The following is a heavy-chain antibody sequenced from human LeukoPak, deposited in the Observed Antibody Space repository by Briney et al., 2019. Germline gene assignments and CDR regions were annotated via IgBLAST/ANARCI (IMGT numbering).Heavy chain of an antibody. CDR2: ILDDGDNK. D-gene: IGHD6-19*01. J-gene: IGHJ4*02. CDR1: GFTFSTYT. Sequence: GGSLRLSCAASGFTFSTYTMHWVRQPPGKGLEWVAVILDDGDNKEYADSVKGRIAISRDNSKNTLSLQLSSLRVEDTGLYYCARSHSSGWYFDYWGQGILVTVSS. CDR3: ARSHSSGWYFDY. V-gene: IGHV3-30*09.